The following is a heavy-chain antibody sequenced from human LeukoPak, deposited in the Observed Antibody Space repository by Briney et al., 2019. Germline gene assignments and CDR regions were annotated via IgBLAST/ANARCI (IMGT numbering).Heavy chain of an antibody. J-gene: IGHJ4*02. CDR3: ARLIRSANYFDY. Sequence: QTGGSLRLSCAASGFTFSSYAMSWVRQAPGKGLEWVSAISGSGGSTYYADSVKGRFTISRDNSKNTLYLQMNSLRAEDTAVYYCARLIRSANYFDYWGPGTLVTVSS. CDR2: ISGSGGST. CDR1: GFTFSSYA. D-gene: IGHD3-16*01. V-gene: IGHV3-23*01.